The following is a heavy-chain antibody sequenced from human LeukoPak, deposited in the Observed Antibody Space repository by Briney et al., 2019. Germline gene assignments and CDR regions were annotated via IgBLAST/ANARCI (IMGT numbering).Heavy chain of an antibody. Sequence: PSETLSLTCTVSGGSISSSSYYWGWIRQPPGKGLEWIGSNHYSGSTYYNPSLKSRVTISVDTSKNQFSLKLSSVTAADTAVYYCARTMIVPRSYFDYWGQGTLVTVSS. CDR1: GGSISSSSYY. CDR2: NHYSGST. V-gene: IGHV4-39*01. CDR3: ARTMIVPRSYFDY. J-gene: IGHJ4*02. D-gene: IGHD3-22*01.